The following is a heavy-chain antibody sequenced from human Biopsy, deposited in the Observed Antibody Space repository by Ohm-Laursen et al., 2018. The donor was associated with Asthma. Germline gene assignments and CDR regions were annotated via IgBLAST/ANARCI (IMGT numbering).Heavy chain of an antibody. J-gene: IGHJ6*02. CDR1: GYTFNSAG. CDR3: ARAVDYTNYYGIDV. CDR2: ISVYNGNT. Sequence: GASVKASCKTSGYTFNSAGITWVRQAPGQGLEWMGWISVYNGNTKVAQKLQDRVTMITDTSTSTAYMELRSLRSDDTAVYFCARAVDYTNYYGIDVWGQGTPVTVS. D-gene: IGHD3-16*01. V-gene: IGHV1-18*01.